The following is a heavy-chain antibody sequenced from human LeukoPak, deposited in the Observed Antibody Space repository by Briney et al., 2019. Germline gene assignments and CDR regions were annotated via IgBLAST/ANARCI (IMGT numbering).Heavy chain of an antibody. D-gene: IGHD3-22*01. V-gene: IGHV1-2*06. CDR3: ATGAEYYYDSSGYHGHFQH. CDR1: GYTFTGYY. CDR2: INPNSGGT. Sequence: ASVKVSCKASGYTFTGYYMHWVRQAPGQGHEWMGRINPNSGGTNYAQKFQGRVTMTEDTSTDTAYMELSSLRSEDTAVYYCATGAEYYYDSSGYHGHFQHWGQGTLVTVSS. J-gene: IGHJ1*01.